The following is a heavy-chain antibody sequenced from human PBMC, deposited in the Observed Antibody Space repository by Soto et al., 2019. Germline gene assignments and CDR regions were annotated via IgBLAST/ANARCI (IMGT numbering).Heavy chain of an antibody. Sequence: PGGSLRLSCAASGFTFSSYAMTWFRQAPGKGLEWVAVITYGGPTKYYADSVKGRFTISRDNSKNTLYLQMNSLRAEDTAVYYCAREGSAGYSSRWIDYWGQGTLVTVSS. J-gene: IGHJ4*02. D-gene: IGHD6-13*01. V-gene: IGHV3-30-3*01. CDR1: GFTFSSYA. CDR2: ITYGGPTK. CDR3: AREGSAGYSSRWIDY.